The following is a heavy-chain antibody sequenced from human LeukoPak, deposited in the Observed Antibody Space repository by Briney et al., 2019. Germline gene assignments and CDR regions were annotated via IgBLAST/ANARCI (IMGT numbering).Heavy chain of an antibody. CDR1: GGSISSYY. J-gene: IGHJ4*02. D-gene: IGHD6-19*01. Sequence: SETLSLTCTVSGGSISSYYWSWIRQPAGKGLEWIGRIYTSGSTNYNPSLKSRVTMSVDTSKNQFSLKLSSVTAADTAVYYCARAPKAVAGLPTYYFDYWGQGTLVTVSS. V-gene: IGHV4-4*07. CDR2: IYTSGST. CDR3: ARAPKAVAGLPTYYFDY.